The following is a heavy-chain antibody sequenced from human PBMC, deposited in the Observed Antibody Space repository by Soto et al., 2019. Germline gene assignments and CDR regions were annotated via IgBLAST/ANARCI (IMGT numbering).Heavy chain of an antibody. V-gene: IGHV1-18*01. CDR1: GYTFTSYG. D-gene: IGHD6-13*01. J-gene: IGHJ3*02. Sequence: ASVKVSCKASGYTFTSYGISWVRQAPGQGLEWMGWISAYNGNTNYAQKLQGRVTMTTDTSTSTAYMGLRSLRSDDTAVYYCARRYSSSWYGVAFDIWGQGTMVTVSS. CDR2: ISAYNGNT. CDR3: ARRYSSSWYGVAFDI.